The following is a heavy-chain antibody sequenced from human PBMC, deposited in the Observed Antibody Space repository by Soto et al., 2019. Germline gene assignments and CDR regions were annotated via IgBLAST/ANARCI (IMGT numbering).Heavy chain of an antibody. CDR3: AREIRPTPPPDGRTSANYYYYGMDV. CDR1: GGSISSGGYY. CDR2: IYYSGST. J-gene: IGHJ6*02. D-gene: IGHD2-2*01. Sequence: SETLSLTCTVSGGSISSGGYYWSWIRQHPGKGLEWIGYIYYSGSTYYNPSLKSRVTISVDTSKNQFSLKLSSVTAADTAVYYCAREIRPTPPPDGRTSANYYYYGMDVWGQGTTVTVSS. V-gene: IGHV4-31*03.